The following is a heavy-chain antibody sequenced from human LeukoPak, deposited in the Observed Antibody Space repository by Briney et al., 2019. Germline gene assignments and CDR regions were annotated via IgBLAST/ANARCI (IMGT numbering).Heavy chain of an antibody. D-gene: IGHD6-13*01. CDR1: GYTFTGYY. CDR3: ARSGSSLVNWFDP. CDR2: INPNSGGT. Sequence: ASVKVSCKASGYTFTGYYMHWVRQAPGQGLEWMGWINPNSGGTNYAQEFQGRVTMTRDTPISTAYMELSRLRSDDTAVYYCARSGSSLVNWFDPWGQGTLVTVSS. V-gene: IGHV1-2*02. J-gene: IGHJ5*02.